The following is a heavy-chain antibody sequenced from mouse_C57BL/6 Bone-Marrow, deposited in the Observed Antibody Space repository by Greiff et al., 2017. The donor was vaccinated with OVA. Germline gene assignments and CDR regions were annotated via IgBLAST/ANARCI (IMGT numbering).Heavy chain of an antibody. CDR2: INPSSGYT. V-gene: IGHV1-4*01. J-gene: IGHJ4*01. CDR1: GYTFTSYT. Sequence: QVQLQQSGAELARPGASVKMSCKASGYTFTSYTMHWVKQRPGQGLAWIGYINPSSGYTKYNQQFKDKATLTADKSSSTAYMQLSSLTSEDSAVYYCARGGSYWAMDYWGQGTSVTVSS. D-gene: IGHD1-1*02. CDR3: ARGGSYWAMDY.